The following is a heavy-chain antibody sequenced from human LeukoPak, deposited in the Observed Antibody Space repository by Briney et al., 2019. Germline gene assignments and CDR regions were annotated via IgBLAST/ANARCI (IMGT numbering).Heavy chain of an antibody. CDR1: GGSISSSSYY. V-gene: IGHV4-39*01. D-gene: IGHD3-3*01. CDR3: AVGWFPMRYYYMDV. J-gene: IGHJ6*03. Sequence: SETLSRTGTVSGGSISSSSYYWRWIRQPPGKGLEWIGSIYYSGSTYYNPSLKSRATISVDTSKNPFSLKLSSVTAADTAVYYCAVGWFPMRYYYMDVWGKGTTVTVSS. CDR2: IYYSGST.